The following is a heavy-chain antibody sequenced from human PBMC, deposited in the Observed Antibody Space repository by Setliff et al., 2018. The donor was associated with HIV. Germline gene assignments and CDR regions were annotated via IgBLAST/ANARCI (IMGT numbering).Heavy chain of an antibody. D-gene: IGHD4-17*01. CDR1: GFTFSNYG. CDR3: ARDYYGGFGDYDFGNY. CDR2: IRSDGSSK. V-gene: IGHV3-30*02. J-gene: IGHJ4*02. Sequence: GGSLRLSCAASGFTFSNYGMHWVRQAPGKGLEWVAFIRSDGSSKYYADSVKGRFTISRDNSKNTLYLQMNTLRAEDTAVYYCARDYYGGFGDYDFGNYWGQGTLVTVSS.